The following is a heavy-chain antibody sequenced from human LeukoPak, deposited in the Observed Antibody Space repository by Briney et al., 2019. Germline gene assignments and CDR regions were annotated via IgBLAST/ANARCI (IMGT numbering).Heavy chain of an antibody. CDR2: INPNSGGT. V-gene: IGHV1-2*02. Sequence: ASVKVSCKASGYTFTGYYMHWVRQAPGQRLEWMGWINPNSGGTNYAQKFQGRVTMTRDTSLSTAYMELSRLRSDDTAVHSCARGLRSTPYEKAKYYYYYYYMDVWGKGTTVTVSS. J-gene: IGHJ6*03. D-gene: IGHD2-2*01. CDR1: GYTFTGYY. CDR3: ARGLRSTPYEKAKYYYYYYYMDV.